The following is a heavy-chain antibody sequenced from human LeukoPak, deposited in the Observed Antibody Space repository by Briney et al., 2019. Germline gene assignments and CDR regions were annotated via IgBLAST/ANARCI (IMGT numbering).Heavy chain of an antibody. J-gene: IGHJ6*03. D-gene: IGHD1-14*01. CDR1: GFTFSSYS. CDR2: ISSSSSYI. Sequence: GGSLRLSCAASGFTFSSYSMNWVRQAPGKGLEWVSSISSSSSYIYYADSVKGRFTISRDNAKNSLYLQMNSLRAEDTAVYYCAREGDPEAYYYYYYMDVWGKGTTVTVSS. V-gene: IGHV3-21*01. CDR3: AREGDPEAYYYYYYMDV.